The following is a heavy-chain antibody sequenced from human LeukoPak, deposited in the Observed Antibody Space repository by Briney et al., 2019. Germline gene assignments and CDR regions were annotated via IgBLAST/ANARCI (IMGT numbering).Heavy chain of an antibody. J-gene: IGHJ4*02. CDR2: IYHSGST. Sequence: SQTLSLTCAVSGGSISSGGYSWSWIRQPPGKGLEWIGYIYHSGSTYYNPSLKSRVTISVDRSKNQFSLKLSSVTAADTAVYYCARRGYYDSSGYFQFDYWGQGTLVTVSS. CDR1: GGSISSGGYS. D-gene: IGHD3-22*01. CDR3: ARRGYYDSSGYFQFDY. V-gene: IGHV4-30-2*01.